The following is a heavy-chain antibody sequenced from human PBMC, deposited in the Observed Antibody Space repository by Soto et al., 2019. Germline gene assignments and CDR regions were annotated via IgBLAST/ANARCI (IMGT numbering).Heavy chain of an antibody. J-gene: IGHJ4*02. Sequence: PGEALKISCKASGYSFTSYWIGWVHQLPGKGLEWMGIIYPGDSDTRYSPSFQGQVTISADKASSTAYLQWSSLQASDTAMYYCARLTNGVCEFDYWGQGTLVTVSS. CDR1: GYSFTSYW. V-gene: IGHV5-51*07. CDR2: IYPGDSDT. D-gene: IGHD2-8*01. CDR3: ARLTNGVCEFDY.